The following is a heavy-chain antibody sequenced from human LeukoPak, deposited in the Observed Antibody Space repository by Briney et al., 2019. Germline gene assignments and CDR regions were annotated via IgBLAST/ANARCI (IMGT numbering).Heavy chain of an antibody. V-gene: IGHV1-46*01. CDR3: ARYFWSGYYGHYYYYYYGMDV. Sequence: ASVKVSCKASGYTFTSYYMHWVRQAPGQGLEWMGIINPSGGSTSYAQKFQGRVTMTRDTSASTAYMELSSLRSEDTAVYYCARYFWSGYYGHYYYYYYGMDVWGQGTTVTVSS. CDR2: INPSGGST. J-gene: IGHJ6*02. CDR1: GYTFTSYY. D-gene: IGHD3-3*01.